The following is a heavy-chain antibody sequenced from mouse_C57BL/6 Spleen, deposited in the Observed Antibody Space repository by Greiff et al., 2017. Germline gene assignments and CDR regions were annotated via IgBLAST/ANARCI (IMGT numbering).Heavy chain of an antibody. J-gene: IGHJ1*03. V-gene: IGHV1-22*01. CDR3: ARPLLLRYWYFDV. D-gene: IGHD1-1*01. Sequence: VQLQQSGPELVKPGASVKMSCKASGYTFTDYNMHWVKQSHGKSLEWIGYINPNNGGTSYNQKFKGKATLTVNKSSSTAYMELRSLTSGDSAVYYCARPLLLRYWYFDVWGTGTTVTVSS. CDR1: GYTFTDYN. CDR2: INPNNGGT.